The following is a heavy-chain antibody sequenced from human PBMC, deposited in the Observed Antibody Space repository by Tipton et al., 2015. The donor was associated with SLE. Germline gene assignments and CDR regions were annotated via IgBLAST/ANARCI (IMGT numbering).Heavy chain of an antibody. CDR1: GGSFSGYY. CDR2: INHSGST. V-gene: IGHV4-34*01. Sequence: TLSLTCAVYGGSFSGYYWSWIRQPPGKGLEWIGEINHSGSTNYNPSLKSRVTISVDTSKNQFSLKLSSVTAADTAVYYCAREPVYYYCYMDVWGKGTTVAVSS. CDR3: AREPVYYYCYMDV. J-gene: IGHJ6*03.